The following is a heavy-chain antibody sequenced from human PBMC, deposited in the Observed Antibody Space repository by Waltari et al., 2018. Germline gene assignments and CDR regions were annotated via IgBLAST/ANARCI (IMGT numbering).Heavy chain of an antibody. D-gene: IGHD1-26*01. Sequence: EVQLVESGGGLVQHGRSLQPSCACSGFNFDDYSMHWVRQAPGKCLEWVSGISWNSDNIGYADSVKGRFTISRDNAKNSLYLQMNSLRPEDTALYYCAKGHSGSYGLKDWGQGTLVTVSS. CDR2: ISWNSDNI. J-gene: IGHJ4*02. CDR1: GFNFDDYS. V-gene: IGHV3-9*01. CDR3: AKGHSGSYGLKD.